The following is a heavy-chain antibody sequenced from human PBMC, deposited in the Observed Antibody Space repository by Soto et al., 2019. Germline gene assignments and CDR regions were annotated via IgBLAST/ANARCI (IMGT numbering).Heavy chain of an antibody. CDR2: IIPIFGTA. CDR3: ARELNAVSGSSARAVANPYNWFDP. CDR1: GGTFSSYA. J-gene: IGHJ5*02. D-gene: IGHD6-6*01. V-gene: IGHV1-69*01. Sequence: QVQLVQSGAEVKKPGSSVKVSCQASGGTFSSYAISWVRQAPGQGREWMGGIIPIFGTANYAQKFQGRVTMTADESTSTAYMELSSLRAEDTAVYYCARELNAVSGSSARAVANPYNWFDPWGQGTLVTVSS.